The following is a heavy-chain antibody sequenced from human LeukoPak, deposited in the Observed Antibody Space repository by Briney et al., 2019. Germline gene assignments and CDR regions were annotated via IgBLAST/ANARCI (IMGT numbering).Heavy chain of an antibody. V-gene: IGHV5-51*01. CDR1: GYTFINYW. CDR3: ARWGGRYCSSTSCYTSPNWFDP. CDR2: IYPGDSDT. Sequence: GESLKISCKGSGYTFINYWIGWVRQLPGKGLEWMGIIYPGDSDTRYSPSFQGQVTISADKSISTAYLQWSSLKASDTAMYYCARWGGRYCSSTSCYTSPNWFDPWGQGTLVTVSS. D-gene: IGHD2-2*02. J-gene: IGHJ5*02.